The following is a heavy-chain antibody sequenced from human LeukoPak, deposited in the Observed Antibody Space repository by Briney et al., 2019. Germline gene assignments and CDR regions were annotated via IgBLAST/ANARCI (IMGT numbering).Heavy chain of an antibody. Sequence: GGSLRLACAASGFSFSDYYMSWISQAPGKGLEWVSYISSSGSSTIYYADSVKGRFTISRDNAKNSLYLQMNSLRAEDTAVYYCAREGSSGGFDYWGQGTLVTVSS. CDR2: ISSSGSSTI. D-gene: IGHD3-10*01. CDR3: AREGSSGGFDY. J-gene: IGHJ4*02. CDR1: GFSFSDYY. V-gene: IGHV3-11*01.